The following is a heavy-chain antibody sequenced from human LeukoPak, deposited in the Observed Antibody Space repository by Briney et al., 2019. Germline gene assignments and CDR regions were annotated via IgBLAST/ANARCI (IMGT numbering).Heavy chain of an antibody. V-gene: IGHV4-30-2*01. CDR3: ARGRGGYDSSGYYFDY. CDR2: IYHSGST. D-gene: IGHD3-22*01. Sequence: SETLSLTCAVSGGSISSGGYSWSRIRQPPGKGLEWIGYIYHSGSTYYNPSLKSRVTISVDRSKNQFSLKLSSVTAADTAVYYCARGRGGYDSSGYYFDYWGQGTLVTVSS. CDR1: GGSISSGGYS. J-gene: IGHJ4*02.